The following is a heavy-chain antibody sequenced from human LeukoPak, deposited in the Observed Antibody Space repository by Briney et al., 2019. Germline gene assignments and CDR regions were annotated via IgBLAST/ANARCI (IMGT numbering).Heavy chain of an antibody. CDR3: ARAMVGATMNWFDP. CDR1: GGSISSYY. J-gene: IGHJ5*02. D-gene: IGHD1-26*01. CDR2: IYTSGST. Sequence: SETLSLTCTVSGGSISSYYWSWIRQPAGKGLEWIVRIYTSGSTNYNPSLKSRVTMSVDTSKNQSSLKLSSVTAADTAVYYCARAMVGATMNWFDPWGQGTLVTVSS. V-gene: IGHV4-4*07.